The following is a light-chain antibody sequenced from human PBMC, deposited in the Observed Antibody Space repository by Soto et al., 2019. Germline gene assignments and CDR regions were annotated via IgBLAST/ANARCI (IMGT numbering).Light chain of an antibody. J-gene: IGKJ1*01. CDR3: LQSGRSCT. V-gene: IGKV3-20*01. CDR1: QSISSSY. CDR2: GAS. Sequence: PGERGTLSCRASQSISSSYLAWYQQNPGPAPRLLIYGASNRATGIPDRFSGSGSGTDFTLTISCLEPEDFAVYYGLQSGRSCTFAQGIKVDI.